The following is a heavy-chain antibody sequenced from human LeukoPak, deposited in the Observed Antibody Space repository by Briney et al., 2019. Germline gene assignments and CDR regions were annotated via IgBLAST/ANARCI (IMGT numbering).Heavy chain of an antibody. CDR1: GYSFTSYW. CDR2: IYPGDSDT. D-gene: IGHD3-22*01. CDR3: ARHSRYYYDSSGFDI. Sequence: GESLKISCKGSGYSFTSYWIGWVRQMPGKGLEWMGIIYPGDSDTRYSPSFQGQVTISADKSISTAYLQWSNLKASDTAMYYCARHSRYYYDSSGFDIWGQGTMVTVSS. V-gene: IGHV5-51*01. J-gene: IGHJ3*02.